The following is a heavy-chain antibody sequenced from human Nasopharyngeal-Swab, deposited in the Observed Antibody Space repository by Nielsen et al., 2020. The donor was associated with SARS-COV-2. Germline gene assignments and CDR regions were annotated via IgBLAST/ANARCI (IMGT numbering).Heavy chain of an antibody. J-gene: IGHJ5*02. Sequence: SETLSLTCTVSGGSISSYYWRWIRQPPGKGLEWIGYIYYSGSTNYNPSLKSRVTISVDTSKNQFSLKLSSVTAADTAVYYCARESGGDSGWFDPWGQGTLVTVSS. CDR3: ARESGGDSGWFDP. D-gene: IGHD5-12*01. CDR1: GGSISSYY. CDR2: IYYSGST. V-gene: IGHV4-59*01.